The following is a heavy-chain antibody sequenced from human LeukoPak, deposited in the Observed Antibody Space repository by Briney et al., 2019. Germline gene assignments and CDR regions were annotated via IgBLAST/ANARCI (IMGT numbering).Heavy chain of an antibody. Sequence: GGSLRLSCAASGFTFSSYAMHWVRQAPGMGLEYVSAISGNGGNTYYANSVKGRFTISRDNSNNTLYLQMGSLRAEDMAVYYCARGVTVDYWGQGTLVTVSS. D-gene: IGHD1-20*01. J-gene: IGHJ4*02. CDR1: GFTFSSYA. CDR2: ISGNGGNT. V-gene: IGHV3-64*01. CDR3: ARGVTVDY.